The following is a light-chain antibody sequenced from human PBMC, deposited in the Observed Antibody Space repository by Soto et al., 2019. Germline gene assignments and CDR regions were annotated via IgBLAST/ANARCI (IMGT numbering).Light chain of an antibody. CDR1: QSISNY. Sequence: DLQMTQSPSSLSASVGDRVTITCRASQSISNYLNWYQQKPGKAPKLLISAASSLHSGVPSRFSGSGSGTDFTLTISSLQPEAFATYDCQQSYSTPAFGQGTRVEIK. CDR3: QQSYSTPA. J-gene: IGKJ1*01. CDR2: AAS. V-gene: IGKV1-39*01.